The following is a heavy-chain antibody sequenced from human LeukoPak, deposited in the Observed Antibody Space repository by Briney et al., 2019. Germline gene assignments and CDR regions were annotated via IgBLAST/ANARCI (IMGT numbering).Heavy chain of an antibody. D-gene: IGHD1-26*01. Sequence: ASVKVSCKASGYTFTSYYMHWVRQAPGQGLEWMGIINPSGGSTSYAQKFQGRVTMTRDTSTSTVYMELSSLRSEDTAVYYCAKGLQVAATEEDAFDIWGQGTMVTVSS. J-gene: IGHJ3*02. CDR2: INPSGGST. CDR1: GYTFTSYY. CDR3: AKGLQVAATEEDAFDI. V-gene: IGHV1-46*01.